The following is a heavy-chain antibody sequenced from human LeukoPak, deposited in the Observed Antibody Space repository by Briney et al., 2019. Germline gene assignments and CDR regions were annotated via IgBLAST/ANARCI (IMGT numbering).Heavy chain of an antibody. CDR3: ARRVGYSYGLEYFDY. CDR1: GYSISSGYY. Sequence: SETLSLTCTVSGYSISSGYYWGWIRQPPGKGLEWIGSIYHSGSTYYNPSLKSRVTISVDTSKNQFSLKLSSVTAADTAVYYCARRVGYSYGLEYFDYWGQGTLVTVSS. J-gene: IGHJ4*02. D-gene: IGHD5-18*01. V-gene: IGHV4-38-2*02. CDR2: IYHSGST.